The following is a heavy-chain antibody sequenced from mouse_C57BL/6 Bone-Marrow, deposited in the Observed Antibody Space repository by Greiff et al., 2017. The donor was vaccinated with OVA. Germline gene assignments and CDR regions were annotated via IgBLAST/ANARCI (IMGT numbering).Heavy chain of an antibody. V-gene: IGHV1-62-2*01. CDR3: ARHAPITAVVAPSFDY. CDR1: GYTFTEYT. D-gene: IGHD1-1*01. Sequence: QVQLQQSGAELVKPGASVKLSCKASGYTFTEYTIHWVKQRSGQGLEWIGWFYPGSGSIKYNEKFKDKATLTADKSSSTVYMELSRLPSEDSAVYFCARHAPITAVVAPSFDYWGQGTTLTVSS. J-gene: IGHJ2*01. CDR2: FYPGSGSI.